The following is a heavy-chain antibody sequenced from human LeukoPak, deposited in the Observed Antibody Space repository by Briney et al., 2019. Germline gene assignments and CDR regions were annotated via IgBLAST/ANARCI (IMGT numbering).Heavy chain of an antibody. Sequence: SETLSLTCTVSGGSISSYYWSWIRQPPGKGLEWIGYIYYSGSTNYNPSLKSRVTISVHTPKNEFSPKLRPETAADTAVYFCARGVYISAGQYGYWGQGTLVTVSS. CDR3: ARGVYISAGQYGY. D-gene: IGHD6-13*01. J-gene: IGHJ4*02. CDR1: GGSISSYY. V-gene: IGHV4-59*01. CDR2: IYYSGST.